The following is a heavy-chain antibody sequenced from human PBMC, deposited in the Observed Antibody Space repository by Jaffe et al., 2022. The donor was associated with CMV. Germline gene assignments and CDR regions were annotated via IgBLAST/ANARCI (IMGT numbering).Heavy chain of an antibody. CDR1: GASIRSSY. CDR3: ARIQDAEYEAAFDS. V-gene: IGHV4-59*01. CDR2: TYHSGII. D-gene: IGHD5-18*01. J-gene: IGHJ4*02. Sequence: QVLLQESGPGLVKPSGTLSLTCTVSGASIRSSYWSWIRQPPGKGLEWIGRTYHSGIINYNPSLQSRVTISLDASKNQFSLKLDSVTAADTAVYYCARIQDAEYEAAFDSWGQGTLVTISS.